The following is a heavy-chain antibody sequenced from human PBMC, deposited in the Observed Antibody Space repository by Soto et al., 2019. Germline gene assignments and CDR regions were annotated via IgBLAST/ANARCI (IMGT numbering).Heavy chain of an antibody. D-gene: IGHD5-12*01. J-gene: IGHJ4*02. V-gene: IGHV3-30*18. Sequence: QVQLVESAGGVVQPGTSLRLSCSASGFSFDAYGMHWVRQTPGKGLEWVAVISYDGSHRTYGDSVKGRFTISRDNSKNTVHLRMNSLRAEDTALYYCTKEGRGYGGFDPNSYFENWGQGTQVTVSS. CDR2: ISYDGSHR. CDR1: GFSFDAYG. CDR3: TKEGRGYGGFDPNSYFEN.